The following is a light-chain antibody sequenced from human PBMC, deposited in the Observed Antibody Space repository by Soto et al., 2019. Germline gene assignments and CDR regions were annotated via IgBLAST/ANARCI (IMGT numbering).Light chain of an antibody. Sequence: DIVLTQSPGTLSSSPGGSATLSCRASQSVTDNYLAWYQHKPGQAPRLLIYGASNRATGIPDRFSGSGSGTDFTLTISRLEPEDFAVYYCQQYGSSRTFGQGTTGDIK. CDR1: QSVTDNY. V-gene: IGKV3-20*01. CDR3: QQYGSSRT. CDR2: GAS. J-gene: IGKJ1*01.